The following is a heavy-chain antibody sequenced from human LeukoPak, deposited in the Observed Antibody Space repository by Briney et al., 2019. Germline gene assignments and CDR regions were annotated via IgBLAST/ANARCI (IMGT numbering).Heavy chain of an antibody. CDR3: TRTYGSGSYSPY. CDR1: GFTFSSYS. CDR2: ITSSSTYI. V-gene: IGHV3-21*01. J-gene: IGHJ4*02. Sequence: PGGSLRLSCAASGFTFSSYSMDWVRQAPGKGLEWVSSITSSSTYIYYADSVKGRFTVSRDNAKNSLYLQMNSLRAEDTALYYYTRTYGSGSYSPYWGQGTLVTVSS. D-gene: IGHD3-10*01.